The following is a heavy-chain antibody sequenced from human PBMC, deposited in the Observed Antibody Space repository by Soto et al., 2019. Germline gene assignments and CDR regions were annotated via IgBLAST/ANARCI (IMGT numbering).Heavy chain of an antibody. CDR3: ARDGYSSSWRNSWYFQH. J-gene: IGHJ1*01. Sequence: ASVKVSCKASGYTFTSYAMHWVRQAPGQRLEWMGWINAGNGNTKYSQKFQGRVTITRDTSASTAYMELNSLRSEDTAVYYCARDGYSSSWRNSWYFQHWGQGTLVTVSS. CDR2: INAGNGNT. V-gene: IGHV1-3*01. D-gene: IGHD6-13*01. CDR1: GYTFTSYA.